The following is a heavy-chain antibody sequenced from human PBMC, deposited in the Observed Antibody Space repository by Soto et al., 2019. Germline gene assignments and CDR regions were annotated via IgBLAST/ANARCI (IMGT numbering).Heavy chain of an antibody. CDR1: GFSLTTSGVG. J-gene: IGHJ4*02. V-gene: IGHV2-5*02. CDR3: AHRGYMYGNWDHGYFDY. CDR2: IYWDDDK. Sequence: QITLKESGPTRVKPTQTLALTCTFSGFSLTTSGVGVGWIGKTPGKALEWLAVIYWDDDKRYNPSLKHRLTITKDTSKNQVVLIMADMDPVDTGTYFCAHRGYMYGNWDHGYFDYWGQGTLVTVSS. D-gene: IGHD7-27*01.